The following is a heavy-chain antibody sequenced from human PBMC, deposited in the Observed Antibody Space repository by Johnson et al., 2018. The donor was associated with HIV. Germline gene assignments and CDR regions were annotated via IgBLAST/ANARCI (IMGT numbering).Heavy chain of an antibody. Sequence: VQLMESGGGLVQPGGSLRLSCAASGFTFSDHYMDWVRQAPGKGLEWVGRTRKKVNSYTTEYAASVKGRFTISRDDSKNALYLQMNSLKTEDTAVYYWARSVPNDAFDIWGQGTMVTVSS. V-gene: IGHV3-72*01. CDR1: GFTFSDHY. J-gene: IGHJ3*02. CDR3: ARSVPNDAFDI. CDR2: TRKKVNSYTT.